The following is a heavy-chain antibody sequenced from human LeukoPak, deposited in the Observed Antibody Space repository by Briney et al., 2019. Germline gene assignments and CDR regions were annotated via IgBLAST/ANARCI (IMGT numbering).Heavy chain of an antibody. CDR2: INPNSGGT. J-gene: IGHJ4*02. V-gene: IGHV1-2*02. Sequence: ASVKVSCKAPGYTFTGYYMHWVRQAPGQGLEWMGWINPNSGGTNYAQKFQGRVTMTRDTSISTAYMELSRLRSDDTAVYYCARGFSKRFLEWLLLYYFDYWGQGTLVTVSS. CDR1: GYTFTGYY. D-gene: IGHD3-3*01. CDR3: ARGFSKRFLEWLLLYYFDY.